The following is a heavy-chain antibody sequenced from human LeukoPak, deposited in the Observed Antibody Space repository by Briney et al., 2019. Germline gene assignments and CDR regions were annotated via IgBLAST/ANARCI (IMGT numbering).Heavy chain of an antibody. CDR2: IKRKSDGGTT. V-gene: IGHV3-15*01. Sequence: PGGSIRLSCAASGLTFSNAWMSWVRQAPGKGLEWVGRIKRKSDGGTTDYAAPVKGRFTISRDDSKNTLYLQMNSLKSEDTAVYYCTTELDVRPNHYWGQGTLVTVSS. D-gene: IGHD1-14*01. J-gene: IGHJ4*02. CDR3: TTELDVRPNHY. CDR1: GLTFSNAW.